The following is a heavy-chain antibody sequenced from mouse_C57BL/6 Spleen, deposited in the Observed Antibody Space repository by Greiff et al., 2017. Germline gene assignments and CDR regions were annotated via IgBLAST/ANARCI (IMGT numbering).Heavy chain of an antibody. D-gene: IGHD2-10*01. V-gene: IGHV1-69*01. CDR1: GYTFTSYW. CDR2: IDPSDSYT. CDR3: ARRPYYGNPHDFDC. Sequence: QVQLQQPGAELVMPGASVKLSCKASGYTFTSYWMHWVKQRPGQGLEWIGEIDPSDSYTNYNQKFKGKSTLTVDKSSSTAYMQLSSLTSEDSAVYYCARRPYYGNPHDFDCWGKGTTLSVYS. J-gene: IGHJ2*01.